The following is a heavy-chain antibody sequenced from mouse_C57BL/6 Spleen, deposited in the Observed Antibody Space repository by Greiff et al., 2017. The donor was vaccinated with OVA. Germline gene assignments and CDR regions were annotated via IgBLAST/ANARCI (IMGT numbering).Heavy chain of an antibody. Sequence: QVQLKQPGAELVKPGASVKLSCKASGYTFTSYWMHWVKQRPGQGLEWIGLIHPNSGSTNYNEKFKSKATLTVDKSSSTAYMQLSSLTSEDSAVYYCARAWDYGSSYGWYFDVWGTGTTVTVSS. CDR2: IHPNSGST. CDR1: GYTFTSYW. V-gene: IGHV1-64*01. J-gene: IGHJ1*03. CDR3: ARAWDYGSSYGWYFDV. D-gene: IGHD1-1*01.